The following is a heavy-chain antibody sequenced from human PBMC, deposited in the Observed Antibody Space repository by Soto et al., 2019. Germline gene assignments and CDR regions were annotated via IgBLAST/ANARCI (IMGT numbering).Heavy chain of an antibody. CDR1: GLTFNRYW. J-gene: IGHJ5*02. CDR3: AREFCSGGNCYTYYFDP. V-gene: IGHV3-74*01. CDR2: INTDGSNT. D-gene: IGHD2-15*01. Sequence: VGSLRLSCAASGLTFNRYWMHWVRHAPGKGLVWVSHINTDGSNTNYADSVKGRFTISRDNAKSTLFLQMNSLRDEDTAVYYCAREFCSGGNCYTYYFDPWGQGIPVTAPQ.